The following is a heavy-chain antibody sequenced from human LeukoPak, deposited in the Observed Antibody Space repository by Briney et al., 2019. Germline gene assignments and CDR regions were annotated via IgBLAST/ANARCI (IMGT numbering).Heavy chain of an antibody. CDR1: GGSFSGYY. CDR3: ATMPAGPSGSSVLDY. D-gene: IGHD1-26*01. Sequence: PSETLSLTCAVYGGSFSGYYWSWIRQPPGKGLEWIGEINHSGSTNYNPSLKSRVTISVDTSKNQFSLKLSSVTAADTAVYYCATMPAGPSGSSVLDYWGQGTLVTVSS. CDR2: INHSGST. V-gene: IGHV4-34*01. J-gene: IGHJ4*02.